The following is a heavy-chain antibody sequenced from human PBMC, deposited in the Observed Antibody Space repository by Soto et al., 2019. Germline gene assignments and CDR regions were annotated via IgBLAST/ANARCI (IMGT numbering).Heavy chain of an antibody. CDR2: MNPNSGNT. Sequence: ASVKVSCKASGYTFTGYYMHWVRQATGQGLEWMGWMNPNSGNTGYAQKFQGRVTMTRNTSISTAYMELSSLRSEDTAVYYCARVPRSGWYYDAFDIWGQGTMVTVSS. D-gene: IGHD6-19*01. CDR1: GYTFTGYY. J-gene: IGHJ3*02. V-gene: IGHV1-8*02. CDR3: ARVPRSGWYYDAFDI.